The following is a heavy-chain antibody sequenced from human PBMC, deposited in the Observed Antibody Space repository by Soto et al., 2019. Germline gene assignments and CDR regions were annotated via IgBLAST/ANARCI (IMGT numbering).Heavy chain of an antibody. V-gene: IGHV3-30*04. CDR1: GFTFYTYA. CDR3: ARDHPPDY. CDR2: ISYDGENK. J-gene: IGHJ4*02. Sequence: QVQLVGSGGGVVQPGRSLRLSCAASGFTFYTYAMHWVRQAPGKGLEWVAVISYDGENKYYADSVKGRFTISRDNSKNTLYLQMNSLRAEDTAVYYCARDHPPDYWGQGTLITVSS.